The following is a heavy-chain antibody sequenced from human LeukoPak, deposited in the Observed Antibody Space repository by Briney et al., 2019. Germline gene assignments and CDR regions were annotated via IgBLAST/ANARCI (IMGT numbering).Heavy chain of an antibody. D-gene: IGHD6-19*01. CDR3: AKDRGLVAVAGTFDY. J-gene: IGHJ4*02. CDR1: GFSFTSYG. Sequence: GGSLRLSCAASGFSFTSYGTHWVRQAPGKVLEWVAFIRYDGSNKYYADSVKCRFTISRDNSRDTLYLQMSSRRAEDTAVYYCAKDRGLVAVAGTFDYWGQGTLVTVSS. V-gene: IGHV3-30*02. CDR2: IRYDGSNK.